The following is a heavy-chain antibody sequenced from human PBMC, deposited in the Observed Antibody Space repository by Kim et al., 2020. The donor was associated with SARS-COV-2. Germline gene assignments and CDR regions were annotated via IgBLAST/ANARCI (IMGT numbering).Heavy chain of an antibody. V-gene: IGHV3-33*06. J-gene: IGHJ2*01. Sequence: ADSVKGRFTISRDNSKNTLYLQMNSLRAEDTAVYYCAKDGAAAGYWYFDLWGRGTLVTVSS. CDR3: AKDGAAAGYWYFDL. D-gene: IGHD6-13*01.